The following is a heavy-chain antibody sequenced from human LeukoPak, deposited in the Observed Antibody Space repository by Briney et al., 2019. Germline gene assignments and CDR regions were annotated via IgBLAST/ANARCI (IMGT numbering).Heavy chain of an antibody. V-gene: IGHV4-30-4*01. CDR2: IYYSGST. CDR1: GGSISSGDYY. D-gene: IGHD5-12*01. J-gene: IGHJ3*02. Sequence: SETLSLTCTVSGGSISSGDYYWSWIRQPPGKGLEWIGYIYYSGSTYYNPSLKSRVTISVDTSKNQFSLKLSSVTAADTAVYYCARETPHGGYPRAFDIWGQGTMVTVSS. CDR3: ARETPHGGYPRAFDI.